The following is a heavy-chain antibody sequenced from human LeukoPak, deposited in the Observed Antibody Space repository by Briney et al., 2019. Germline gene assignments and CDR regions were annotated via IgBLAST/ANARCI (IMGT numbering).Heavy chain of an antibody. J-gene: IGHJ4*02. CDR2: IYYSGST. Sequence: PSETLSLTCTVSGGSISSGGYYWSWIRQHPGKGLEWIGYIYYSGSTYYNPSLKSRVTISVDTSKNQFSLKLSSVTAADTAVYYCAIVGVRGVIPIDWGQGTLVTVSS. D-gene: IGHD3-10*01. V-gene: IGHV4-31*03. CDR1: GGSISSGGYY. CDR3: AIVGVRGVIPID.